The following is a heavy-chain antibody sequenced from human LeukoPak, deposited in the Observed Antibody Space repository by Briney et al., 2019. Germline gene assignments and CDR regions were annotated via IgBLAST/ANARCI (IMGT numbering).Heavy chain of an antibody. CDR3: ARDHGSGSWYGDAFDI. CDR1: GGSVSSGSYY. CDR2: IYYSGST. J-gene: IGHJ3*02. Sequence: SETLSLTCTVSGGSVSSGSYYWSWIRQPPGKGLEWIGYIYYSGSTNYNPSLKSRVTISVDTSKNQFSLKLSSVTAADTAVYYCARDHGSGSWYGDAFDIWGQGTMVTVSS. V-gene: IGHV4-61*01. D-gene: IGHD6-13*01.